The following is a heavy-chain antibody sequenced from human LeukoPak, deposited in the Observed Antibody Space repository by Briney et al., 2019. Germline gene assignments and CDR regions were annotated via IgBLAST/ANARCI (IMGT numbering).Heavy chain of an antibody. V-gene: IGHV3-66*01. J-gene: IGHJ6*02. CDR1: ELTGSSNF. Sequence: GGSLRLSCAASELTGSSNFLTWVRQAPGKGLEWVSAIYSGGSTFYAASVRGRFNISRDNSKKTMFLQMSSLRVEDAAVYYCASSGTASRGAMDVWGQGTTVIVSS. D-gene: IGHD1-1*01. CDR2: IYSGGST. CDR3: ASSGTASRGAMDV.